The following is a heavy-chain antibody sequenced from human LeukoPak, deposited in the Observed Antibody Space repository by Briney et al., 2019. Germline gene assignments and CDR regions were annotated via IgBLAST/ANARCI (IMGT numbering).Heavy chain of an antibody. CDR2: ISSSSSYI. D-gene: IGHD3-22*01. Sequence: GGSLRLSCAASGFTFSSYSMNWVRQAPRKGLEWVSSISSSSSYIYYADSVKGRFTISRDNAKNSLYLQMNSLRAEDTAVYYCARDPSSNYYDSSGYYIDYWGQGTLVTVSS. CDR3: ARDPSSNYYDSSGYYIDY. J-gene: IGHJ4*02. V-gene: IGHV3-21*01. CDR1: GFTFSSYS.